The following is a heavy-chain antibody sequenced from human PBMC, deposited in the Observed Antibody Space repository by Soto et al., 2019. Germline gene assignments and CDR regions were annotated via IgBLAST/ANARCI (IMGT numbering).Heavy chain of an antibody. Sequence: QVQLVQSGTEVKKPGASVKVSCKASGYTFTSYGIHWVRQAPGQRLEWTGWINAANGDTKYSPKCQGRVTITRDTSASTAYMELSSLRSEDTAVYYCVRRHVSATGIDWFDPWGQGTLVTVSS. V-gene: IGHV1-3*01. D-gene: IGHD6-13*01. CDR3: VRRHVSATGIDWFDP. J-gene: IGHJ5*02. CDR2: INAANGDT. CDR1: GYTFTSYG.